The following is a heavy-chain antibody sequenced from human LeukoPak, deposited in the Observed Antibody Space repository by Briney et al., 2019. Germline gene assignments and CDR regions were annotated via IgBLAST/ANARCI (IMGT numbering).Heavy chain of an antibody. CDR1: GGTFSSYA. CDR3: ARSYVFGFLEWCDGGIYSMDV. CDR2: IIPNFGTG. J-gene: IGHJ6*03. V-gene: IGHV1-69*06. Sequence: SVKVSCKASGGTFSSYAISWGRQDPGQGLEWMGGIIPNFGTGNYAQNFKSRVTITADKSKSQVSMELSSLRSEDTAVYYCARSYVFGFLEWCDGGIYSMDVWGKGTTVTVSS. D-gene: IGHD3-3*01.